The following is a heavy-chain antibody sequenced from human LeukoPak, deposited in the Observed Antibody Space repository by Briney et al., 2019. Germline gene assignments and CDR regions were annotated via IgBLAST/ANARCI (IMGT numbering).Heavy chain of an antibody. J-gene: IGHJ6*02. CDR1: GFTFSDYY. Sequence: GGSLRLSCAASGFTFSDYYMSWIRQAPGKGLEWVSYISSSGSTIYYADSVKGRFTISRDNAKNSLYLQMNSLRAEDTAVYYCARRPRPRDYDSSGPYGMDVWGQGTTVTVSS. CDR2: ISSSGSTI. V-gene: IGHV3-11*01. D-gene: IGHD3-22*01. CDR3: ARRPRPRDYDSSGPYGMDV.